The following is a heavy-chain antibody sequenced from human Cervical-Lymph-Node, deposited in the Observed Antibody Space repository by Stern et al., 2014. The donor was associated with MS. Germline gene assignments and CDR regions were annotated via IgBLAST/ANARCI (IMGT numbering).Heavy chain of an antibody. J-gene: IGHJ4*02. CDR1: GFTFSDYY. CDR3: ARDLSWSYEY. Sequence: EVQLEESGGGLVQPGGSLRLSCAASGFTFSDYYMDWVRQAPGKGLEWVGRIRTKAQSYSTDYAAPVKGRFTISRDDSKDSLYLQMNSLKTEDTALYYCARDLSWSYEYWGQGTPVSVSS. V-gene: IGHV3-72*01. CDR2: IRTKAQSYST. D-gene: IGHD1-26*01.